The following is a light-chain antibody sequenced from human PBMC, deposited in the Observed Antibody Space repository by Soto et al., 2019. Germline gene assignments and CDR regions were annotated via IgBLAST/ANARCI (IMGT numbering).Light chain of an antibody. Sequence: QSVLTQPPSVSGAPGQRVTISCTGSNSNIGAGYGVNWYQQLPGTAPKLLLYGNTIRPTGVPDRFSGSKSGTSASRAITGRQAEDEADYYYQSYDSSLSAVVFGGGTKLTVL. V-gene: IGLV1-40*01. CDR3: QSYDSSLSAVV. CDR2: GNT. CDR1: NSNIGAGYG. J-gene: IGLJ2*01.